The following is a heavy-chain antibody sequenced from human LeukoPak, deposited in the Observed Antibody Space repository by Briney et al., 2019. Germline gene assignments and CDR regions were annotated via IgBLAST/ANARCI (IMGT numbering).Heavy chain of an antibody. V-gene: IGHV3-11*04. J-gene: IGHJ4*02. Sequence: GGSLRLSCAASGFTFSDYYMSWIRQAPGKGLEWVSYISSSGSTIYYADSVKGRFTISRDNAKNSLYLQMNSLRAEDTAVYYCAKDRSRDRGYSYGYLDYWGQGTLVTVSP. CDR2: ISSSGSTI. D-gene: IGHD5-18*01. CDR1: GFTFSDYY. CDR3: AKDRSRDRGYSYGYLDY.